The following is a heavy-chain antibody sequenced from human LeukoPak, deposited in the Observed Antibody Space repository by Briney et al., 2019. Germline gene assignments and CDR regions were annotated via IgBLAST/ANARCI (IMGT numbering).Heavy chain of an antibody. D-gene: IGHD3-22*01. Sequence: GASVKVSCKASGYTFTSYGISWVRQAPGQGLEWMGRIIPILGIANYAQKFQGRVTITADKSTSTAYMELSSLRSEDTAVYYCACYYDSSGYYYGGRAFDIWGQGTMVTVSS. V-gene: IGHV1-69*04. CDR3: ACYYDSSGYYYGGRAFDI. CDR1: GYTFTSYG. CDR2: IIPILGIA. J-gene: IGHJ3*02.